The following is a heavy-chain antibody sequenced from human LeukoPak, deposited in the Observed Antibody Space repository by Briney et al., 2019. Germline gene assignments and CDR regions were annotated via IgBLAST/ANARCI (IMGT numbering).Heavy chain of an antibody. J-gene: IGHJ6*03. D-gene: IGHD6-19*01. V-gene: IGHV3-30*02. CDR2: IRYDGSNK. Sequence: GGSLSLSCPASGFIFSNYAMHWVRQAPGKGREWVTCIRYDGSNKYYADSVEGRFTISRDNSKNTLYLQMNSLRAEDTAVYYCAKDAVTALAGYYYYMDVWGKGTMVTVSS. CDR1: GFIFSNYA. CDR3: AKDAVTALAGYYYYMDV.